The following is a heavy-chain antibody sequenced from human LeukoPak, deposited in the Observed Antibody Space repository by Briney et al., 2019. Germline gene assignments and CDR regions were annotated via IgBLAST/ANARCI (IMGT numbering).Heavy chain of an antibody. CDR3: ARWSGSVTARNYYYYMDV. J-gene: IGHJ6*03. CDR2: IYYSGST. V-gene: IGHV4-59*08. CDR1: GGSISSYY. D-gene: IGHD6-6*01. Sequence: PSETLSLTCTVSGGSISSYYWSWIRQPPGKGLEWIGYIYYSGSTNYNPSLKSRVTISVDASRNQFSLNLSSVTAADTAVYYCARWSGSVTARNYYYYMDVWGEGTTVTVSS.